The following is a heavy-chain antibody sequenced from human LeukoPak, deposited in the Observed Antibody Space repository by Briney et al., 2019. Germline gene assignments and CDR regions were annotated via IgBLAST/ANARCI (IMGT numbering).Heavy chain of an antibody. CDR2: IYHSGST. Sequence: SETLSLTCTVSGGSISSSGYSWSWIRQPPGKGLEWIGYIYHSGSTYYNPSLKSRVTISVDRSKNQFSLKLSSVTAADTAVYYCAGGSWYFDYWGQGTLVTVSS. CDR3: AGGSWYFDY. V-gene: IGHV4-30-2*01. D-gene: IGHD6-13*01. J-gene: IGHJ4*02. CDR1: GGSISSSGYS.